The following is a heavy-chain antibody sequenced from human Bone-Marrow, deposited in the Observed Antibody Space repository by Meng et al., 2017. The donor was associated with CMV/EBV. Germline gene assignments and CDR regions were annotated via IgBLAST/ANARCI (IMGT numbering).Heavy chain of an antibody. CDR1: GGTFSSYT. CDR2: IIPILGIS. Sequence: ASVKVSCKASGGTFSSYTISWVRQAPGQGLERLGRIIPILGISTYAQKFQGRVTIVADKPTSTAYMELSSLISEDTAVYYCARERGRQQLVVDYWGQGTLVTVSS. V-gene: IGHV1-69*04. J-gene: IGHJ4*02. D-gene: IGHD6-13*01. CDR3: ARERGRQQLVVDY.